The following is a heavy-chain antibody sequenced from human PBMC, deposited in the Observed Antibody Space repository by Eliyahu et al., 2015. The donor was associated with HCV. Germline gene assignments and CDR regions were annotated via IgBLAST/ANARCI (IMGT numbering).Heavy chain of an antibody. Sequence: EEQLVASGGDFVQSGGSXRLSCAASGFPLSNSYMHWVRQVKGKGPXWXSGIGTVRDTYYSDTVKGRFTISRDIATNSLYLQMSSLGAGDTAVYFCARSDRASSTRFDLWGQGTLVTVAS. V-gene: IGHV3-13*01. CDR1: GFPLSNSY. CDR3: ARSDRASSTRFDL. CDR2: IGTVRDT. J-gene: IGHJ5*02.